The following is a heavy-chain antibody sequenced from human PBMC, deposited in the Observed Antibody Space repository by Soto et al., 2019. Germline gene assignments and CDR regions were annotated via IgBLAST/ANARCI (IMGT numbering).Heavy chain of an antibody. CDR1: GFTFSSYS. J-gene: IGHJ4*02. V-gene: IGHV3-48*01. Sequence: GGSLRLSCAASGFTFSSYSMNWVRQAPGKGLEWVSYISSRSSTIYYADSVKGRFTISRDNSKNTLYLHMHSLRAEDTAVYFCAQNGGSGSFYAFDYWGPGTLVTVSS. CDR3: AQNGGSGSFYAFDY. D-gene: IGHD3-10*01. CDR2: ISSRSSTI.